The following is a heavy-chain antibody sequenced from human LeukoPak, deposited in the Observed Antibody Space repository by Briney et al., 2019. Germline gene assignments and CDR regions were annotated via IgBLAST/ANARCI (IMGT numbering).Heavy chain of an antibody. CDR3: ARVGVIDDGGYDY. CDR2: ISSSSSYI. V-gene: IGHV3-21*04. J-gene: IGHJ4*02. CDR1: GFTFSSYG. Sequence: GGSLRLSCAASGFTFSSYGMNWVRQAPGKGLEWVSSISSSSSYIYYADSVKGRFTISRDNAKNSLYLQMNSLRAEDTAVYYCARVGVIDDGGYDYWGQGTLVTVSS. D-gene: IGHD3-3*01.